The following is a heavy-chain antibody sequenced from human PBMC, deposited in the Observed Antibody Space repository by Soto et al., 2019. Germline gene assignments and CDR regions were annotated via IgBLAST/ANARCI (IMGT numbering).Heavy chain of an antibody. CDR1: GYTFTGYY. D-gene: IGHD2-8*01. CDR2: INPNSGGT. CDR3: ARDKGYCTNGVCYTLDY. J-gene: IGHJ4*02. V-gene: IGHV1-2*02. Sequence: GASVKVSCKASGYTFTGYYMHWVRQAPGQGLEWMGWINPNSGGTNYAQKFQGRVTMTRDTSISTAYMELSRLRSDDTAVYYCARDKGYCTNGVCYTLDYWDQGTLVTVSS.